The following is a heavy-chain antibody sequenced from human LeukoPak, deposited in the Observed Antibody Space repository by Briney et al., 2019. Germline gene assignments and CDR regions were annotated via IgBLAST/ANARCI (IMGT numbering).Heavy chain of an antibody. CDR2: IYTSGST. V-gene: IGHV4-61*02. CDR3: ARDGGYSYGLTYYYYYMDV. Sequence: SQALSLTCTVSGGSISSGSYYWSWIRQPAGKGLEWIGRIYTSGSTNYNPSLKSRVTISVDTSKNQFSLKLSSVTAADTAVYYCARDGGYSYGLTYYYYYMDVWGKGTTVTVSS. J-gene: IGHJ6*03. CDR1: GGSISSGSYY. D-gene: IGHD5-18*01.